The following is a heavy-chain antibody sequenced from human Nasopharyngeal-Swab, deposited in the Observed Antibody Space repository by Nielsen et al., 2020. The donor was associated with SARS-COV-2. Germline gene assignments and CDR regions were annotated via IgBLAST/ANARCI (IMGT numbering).Heavy chain of an antibody. Sequence: GGSLRLSCAASGFTFSDYYMSWIRQAPGKGLEWVSYISSSSSYTNYADSVKGRFTISRDNAKNSLYLQMNSLRAEDTAVYYCAREGGRYSYGQAFDYWGQGTLVTVSS. J-gene: IGHJ4*02. CDR3: AREGGRYSYGQAFDY. V-gene: IGHV3-11*06. CDR2: ISSSSSYT. CDR1: GFTFSDYY. D-gene: IGHD5-18*01.